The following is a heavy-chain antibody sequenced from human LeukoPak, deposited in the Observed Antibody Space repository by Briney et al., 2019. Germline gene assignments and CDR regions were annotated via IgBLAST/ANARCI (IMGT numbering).Heavy chain of an antibody. Sequence: GRSLRLSCAASGFTFDDYAMHWVRQAPGKGLEWVSGISWNSGSIGYADSVKGRFTISRDNAKNSLYLQMNSLRAEDTALYYCAKDILDDGYKPTFDYWGQGTLVTVSS. D-gene: IGHD5-24*01. CDR3: AKDILDDGYKPTFDY. J-gene: IGHJ4*02. CDR1: GFTFDDYA. V-gene: IGHV3-9*01. CDR2: ISWNSGSI.